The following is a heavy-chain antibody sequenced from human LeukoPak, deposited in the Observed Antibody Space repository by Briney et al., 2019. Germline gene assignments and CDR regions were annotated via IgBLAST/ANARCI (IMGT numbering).Heavy chain of an antibody. J-gene: IGHJ4*02. CDR3: ARVSEGAIDY. Sequence: GGSLRLSCAVSGFTVSDNYMSWVRQAPGKGLEWVSVIYGGGSTYYADSVKGRFTISRDNSKNTLHLQMNSLRGEDTAVYYCARVSEGAIDYWGQGTLVTASS. D-gene: IGHD1-26*01. CDR2: IYGGGST. CDR1: GFTVSDNY. V-gene: IGHV3-66*01.